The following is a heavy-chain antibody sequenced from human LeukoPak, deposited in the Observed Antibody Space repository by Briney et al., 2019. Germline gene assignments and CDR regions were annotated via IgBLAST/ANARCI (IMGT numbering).Heavy chain of an antibody. D-gene: IGHD6-19*01. V-gene: IGHV4-39*07. CDR1: GGSISSSSYY. CDR3: ARDKRVAVADTYIYYYYMDV. J-gene: IGHJ6*03. Sequence: PSETLSLTCTVSGGSISSSSYYWGWIRQPPGKGLEWIGSIYYSGSTYYNPSLKSRVTMSVDTSKNQFSLKLSSVTAADTAVYYCARDKRVAVADTYIYYYYMDVWGNGTTVTISS. CDR2: IYYSGST.